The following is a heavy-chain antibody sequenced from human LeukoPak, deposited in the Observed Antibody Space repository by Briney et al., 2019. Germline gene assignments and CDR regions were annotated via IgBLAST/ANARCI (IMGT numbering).Heavy chain of an antibody. Sequence: PGGFLRLSCAASGFTFSSYAMSWVSQAPGKGLEWVSAISGSGGSTYYADSVKGRFTISRDNSKNTLYLQMNSLRAEDTAVYYCAKDSSYCSGGSCYTHFDYWGQGTLVTVSS. V-gene: IGHV3-23*01. CDR3: AKDSSYCSGGSCYTHFDY. D-gene: IGHD2-15*01. CDR2: ISGSGGST. J-gene: IGHJ4*02. CDR1: GFTFSSYA.